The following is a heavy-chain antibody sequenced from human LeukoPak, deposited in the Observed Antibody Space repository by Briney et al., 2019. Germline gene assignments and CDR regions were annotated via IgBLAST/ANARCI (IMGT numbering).Heavy chain of an antibody. CDR1: GFTFSNYA. D-gene: IGHD3-22*01. CDR3: AKGHGDSSGYYYFDS. CDR2: ISYDGSNK. Sequence: PGGSLRLSCAASGFTFSNYAVHWVRQAPGKGLEWVAIISYDGSNKFYADSVKGRFTIFRDNSKNMLYLQMNSLRVEDTAIYYCAKGHGDSSGYYYFDSWGQGTLVTVSS. J-gene: IGHJ4*02. V-gene: IGHV3-30*04.